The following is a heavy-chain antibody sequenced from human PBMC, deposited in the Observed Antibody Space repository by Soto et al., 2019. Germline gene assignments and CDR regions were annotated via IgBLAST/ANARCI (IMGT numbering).Heavy chain of an antibody. CDR1: GGSISSSSYY. CDR2: IYYSGST. Sequence: SETLSLTCTVSGGSISSSSYYWGWIRQPPGKGLEWIGSIYYSGSTYYNPSLKGRVTISVDTSKNQFSLKLSSVTAADTAVYYCARGNCSSTSCYTHYYYYYGMDVWGQGTTVTVSS. V-gene: IGHV4-39*01. CDR3: ARGNCSSTSCYTHYYYYYGMDV. D-gene: IGHD2-2*02. J-gene: IGHJ6*02.